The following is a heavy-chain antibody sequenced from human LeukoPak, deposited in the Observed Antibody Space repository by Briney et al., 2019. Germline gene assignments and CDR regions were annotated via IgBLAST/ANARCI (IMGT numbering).Heavy chain of an antibody. CDR1: GGTFSSYA. J-gene: IGHJ3*02. Sequence: ASVKVSCKASGGTFSSYAISWVRQAPGQGLEWMGWINPRSGGTNYAQKFQGRVTMTRDTSISTAYMELSSLTSDDTAVYYCASDTWWTTSNHDAFDIWGQGTMVTVSS. CDR3: ASDTWWTTSNHDAFDI. V-gene: IGHV1-2*02. D-gene: IGHD2-15*01. CDR2: INPRSGGT.